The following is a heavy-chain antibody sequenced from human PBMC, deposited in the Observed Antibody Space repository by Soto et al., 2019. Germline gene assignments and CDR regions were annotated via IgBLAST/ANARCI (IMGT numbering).Heavy chain of an antibody. V-gene: IGHV3-30*18. CDR1: GFTFSTYG. CDR3: AKDHSQYCSGGRCHFQGSF. CDR2: ISYDGGSQ. Sequence: QVQLVESGGGVVQPGRSLRLSCAASGFTFSTYGMHWVRQAPGKGLEWVAVISYDGGSQYYADSVKSRFTISRDNTENTLYLQMNSLRAEDTAMYYCAKDHSQYCSGGRCHFQGSFWGQGTLVTVSS. J-gene: IGHJ4*02. D-gene: IGHD2-15*01.